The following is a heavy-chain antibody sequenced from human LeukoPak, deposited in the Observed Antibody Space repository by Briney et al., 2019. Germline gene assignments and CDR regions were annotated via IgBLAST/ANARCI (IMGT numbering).Heavy chain of an antibody. CDR2: IYYSGNT. CDR3: ARRARATGGGDYFDY. D-gene: IGHD2-15*01. Sequence: SETLSLTCNLSGXSITSYYGTWLRQPPEKGLEWIGYIYYSGNTNYNPSLKSRVTISLETSKNKFSLQLRSETAADTAVYYCARRARATGGGDYFDYWGQGTLVTVSS. V-gene: IGHV4-59*08. CDR1: GXSITSYY. J-gene: IGHJ4*02.